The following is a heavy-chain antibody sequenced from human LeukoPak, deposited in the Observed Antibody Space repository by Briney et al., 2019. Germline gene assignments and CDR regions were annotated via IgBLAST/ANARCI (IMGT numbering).Heavy chain of an antibody. Sequence: SETLSLTCAVYGGSFSGYYWSWIRQPPGKGLEWMGEINHSGSTNYNPSLKTRVPISINTSKNQSSLKLSSVTAADTAVYYGARGPKTVGGSSRYMDVWGKGTTVTVSS. CDR3: ARGPKTVGGSSRYMDV. CDR1: GGSFSGYY. CDR2: INHSGST. V-gene: IGHV4-34*01. J-gene: IGHJ6*03. D-gene: IGHD6-6*01.